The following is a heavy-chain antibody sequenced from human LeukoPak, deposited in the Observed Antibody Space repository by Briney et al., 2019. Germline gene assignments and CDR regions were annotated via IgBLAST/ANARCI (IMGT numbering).Heavy chain of an antibody. D-gene: IGHD2-2*01. V-gene: IGHV4-31*03. CDR3: ARVVEYQRLLNWFDP. Sequence: SQTLSLTCTVSGGSISGDGFYWSWIRQHPGKGLEWIGYIRYSGNTYYNPSLKSRVTISVDTSKNQFSLKLSSVTAADTAVYYCARVVEYQRLLNWFDPWGQGTLVTVSS. CDR1: GGSISGDGFY. CDR2: IRYSGNT. J-gene: IGHJ5*02.